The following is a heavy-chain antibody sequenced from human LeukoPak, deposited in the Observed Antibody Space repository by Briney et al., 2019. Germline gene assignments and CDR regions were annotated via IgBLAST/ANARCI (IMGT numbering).Heavy chain of an antibody. D-gene: IGHD5-24*01. CDR1: GFTVSSNY. CDR3: AREGPGDDYNFDY. Sequence: GGSLRLSCAASGFTVSSNYMSWVRQAPGKGLEWVSVIYSGGSTYYADSVKGRFTISRDNSKNTLYLQMNSLRAEDTAVYYCAREGPGDDYNFDYWGQGTLVTVSS. J-gene: IGHJ4*02. V-gene: IGHV3-66*01. CDR2: IYSGGST.